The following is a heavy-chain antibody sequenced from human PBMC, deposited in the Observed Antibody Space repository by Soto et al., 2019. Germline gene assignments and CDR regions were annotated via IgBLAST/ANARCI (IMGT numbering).Heavy chain of an antibody. CDR2: INHSGST. J-gene: IGHJ6*03. Sequence: SETLSLTCAVYGGSFSGYYWSWIRQPPGKGLEWVGEINHSGSTNYNPSLKSRVTISVDTSKNQFSLKLSSVTAADTAVYYCAREGGYCSGGSCYVYNYYYYMDVWGKGTTVTVSS. D-gene: IGHD2-15*01. V-gene: IGHV4-34*01. CDR3: AREGGYCSGGSCYVYNYYYYMDV. CDR1: GGSFSGYY.